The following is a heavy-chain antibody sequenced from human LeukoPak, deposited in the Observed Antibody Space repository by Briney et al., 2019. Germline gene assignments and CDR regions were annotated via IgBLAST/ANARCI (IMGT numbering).Heavy chain of an antibody. Sequence: KPSETLSLTCTVSGGSISSSSYYWGWIRQPPGMGLEWIGSIYHSGSTYYNPSLKSRVTISVDTSKNQFSLKLSSVTAADTAVYYCARAETSNYDFWSGYQYYFDYWGQGTLVTVSS. CDR3: ARAETSNYDFWSGYQYYFDY. D-gene: IGHD3-3*01. CDR1: GGSISSSSYY. V-gene: IGHV4-39*07. CDR2: IYHSGST. J-gene: IGHJ4*02.